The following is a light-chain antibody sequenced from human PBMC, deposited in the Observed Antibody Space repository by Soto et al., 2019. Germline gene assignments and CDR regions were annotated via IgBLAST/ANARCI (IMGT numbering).Light chain of an antibody. CDR3: QSYDSSLSGSRV. V-gene: IGLV1-40*01. CDR2: HNS. CDR1: SSNXXAGYD. Sequence: QSVLTQPPSVSGAPGQRXXLSXXXSSSNXXAGYDVHWYQQLPGTAPKLLIYHNSNRPSGVPDRFSGSKSGTSASLAITGLQAEDEADYYCQSYDSSLSGSRVFGTGTKVT. J-gene: IGLJ1*01.